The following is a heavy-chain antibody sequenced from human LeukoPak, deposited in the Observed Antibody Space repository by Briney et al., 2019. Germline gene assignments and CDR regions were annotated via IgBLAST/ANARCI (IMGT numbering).Heavy chain of an antibody. CDR3: ASSGYQLLSSGPDAFDI. CDR2: ISDNGAAT. V-gene: IGHV3-23*01. D-gene: IGHD2-2*01. J-gene: IGHJ3*02. CDR1: GFTYGTYA. Sequence: GGSLRLSCAASGFTYGTYAVSWVRQAPGKGLDWVSAISDNGAATYYADSVRGRFTVSRDNSINTVYLQMNSLRSEDTAVYYCASSGYQLLSSGPDAFDIWGQGTMVTVSS.